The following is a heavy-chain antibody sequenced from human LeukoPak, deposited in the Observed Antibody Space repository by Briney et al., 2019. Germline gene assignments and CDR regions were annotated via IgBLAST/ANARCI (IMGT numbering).Heavy chain of an antibody. D-gene: IGHD3-10*01. CDR3: ARELYYYGSGSPSNFDY. CDR2: IYTSGST. Sequence: KPSETLSLTCTVSGGSISSSGYYWGWIRQPAGKGLEWIGRIYTSGSTNYNPSLKSRVTISVDTSKNQFSLKLSSVTAADTAVYYCARELYYYGSGSPSNFDYWGQGTLVTVSS. J-gene: IGHJ4*02. V-gene: IGHV4-61*02. CDR1: GGSISSSGYY.